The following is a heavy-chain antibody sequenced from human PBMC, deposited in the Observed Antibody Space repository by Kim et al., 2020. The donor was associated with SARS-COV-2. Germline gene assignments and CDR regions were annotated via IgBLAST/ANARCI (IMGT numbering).Heavy chain of an antibody. Sequence: ASVKVSCKASGYTFTSYYMHWVRQAPGQGLEWMGIINPSGGSTSYAQKFQGRVTMTRDTSTSTVYMELSSLRSEDTAVYYCARDPLHEDRDYGMDVWGQGTTVTVSS. D-gene: IGHD3-16*02. CDR1: GYTFTSYY. CDR3: ARDPLHEDRDYGMDV. V-gene: IGHV1-46*01. J-gene: IGHJ6*02. CDR2: INPSGGST.